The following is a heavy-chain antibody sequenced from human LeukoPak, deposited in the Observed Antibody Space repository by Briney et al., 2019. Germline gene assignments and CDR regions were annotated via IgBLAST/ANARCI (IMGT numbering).Heavy chain of an antibody. J-gene: IGHJ4*02. Sequence: GGSLRLSCAASGFTFNNYWMSWVRQAPGKGLEWVANIKQDGSEKYYVDSVKGRFTISRDNAKNSLYLQMNSLRAEDTAVYYCGRELDGSVDYWGQGTLVTVSS. V-gene: IGHV3-7*01. CDR2: IKQDGSEK. CDR1: GFTFNNYW. D-gene: IGHD3-10*01. CDR3: GRELDGSVDY.